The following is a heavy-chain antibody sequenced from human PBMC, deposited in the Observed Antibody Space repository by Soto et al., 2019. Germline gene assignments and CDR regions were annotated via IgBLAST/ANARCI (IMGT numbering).Heavy chain of an antibody. CDR1: GDSISSGGSY. D-gene: IGHD1-1*01. J-gene: IGHJ4*02. CDR3: ARWPQLEPRFDY. V-gene: IGHV4-31*03. Sequence: PSETLSLTCTVSGDSISSGGSYWSWIRQPPGKGLEWIGYIHNSGNTYYNPSLKSRVTISVDTSKNQFSLKLSSVTAADTAVYYCARWPQLEPRFDYWGQGTLVTVSS. CDR2: IHNSGNT.